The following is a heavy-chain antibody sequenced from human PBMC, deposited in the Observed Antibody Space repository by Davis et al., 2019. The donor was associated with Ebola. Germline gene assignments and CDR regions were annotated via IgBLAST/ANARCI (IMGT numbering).Heavy chain of an antibody. J-gene: IGHJ3*01. Sequence: GESLKISCAASGFTFSTYAMNWVRQAPGKGLEWVSYMSHSSNTIYYADSVKGRFTISRDNAKNSLFLQMNNLGDEATAVYYCVRGRDIVVVTATPCFGFWGQGTMVTVSS. CDR3: VRGRDIVVVTATPCFGF. V-gene: IGHV3-48*02. CDR2: MSHSSNTI. CDR1: GFTFSTYA. D-gene: IGHD2-21*02.